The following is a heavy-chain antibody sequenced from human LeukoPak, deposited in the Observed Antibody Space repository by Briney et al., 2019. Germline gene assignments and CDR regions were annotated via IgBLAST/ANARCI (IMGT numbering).Heavy chain of an antibody. CDR1: GVALSGYN. J-gene: IGHJ5*02. D-gene: IGHD3-10*01. CDR3: VTGYYCAMVRGVPRHDCRFDP. Sequence: PETLSLTSAVYGVALSGYNCGWISEPPRRRLEWVGEINHSGSTNYTPPLKSRVTISVDTSQNQFSPKLSSVSAPGTAVSYCVTGYYCAMVRGVPRHDCRFDPWGQGTLVTVSS. V-gene: IGHV4-34*01. CDR2: INHSGST.